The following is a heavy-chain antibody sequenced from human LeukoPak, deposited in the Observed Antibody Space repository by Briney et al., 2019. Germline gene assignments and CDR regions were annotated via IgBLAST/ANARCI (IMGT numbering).Heavy chain of an antibody. V-gene: IGHV4-39*01. CDR1: GGSISSSSYY. Sequence: SETLSLTCTVSGGSISSSSYYWGWIRQPPGKGLEWIGSIYYSGSTYYNPSLKSRVTISVDTSKNQFSLKLSSLTAADTAVYYCARQQLGVTAMDGIDYWGQGTLVTVSS. D-gene: IGHD5-18*01. CDR3: ARQQLGVTAMDGIDY. J-gene: IGHJ4*02. CDR2: IYYSGST.